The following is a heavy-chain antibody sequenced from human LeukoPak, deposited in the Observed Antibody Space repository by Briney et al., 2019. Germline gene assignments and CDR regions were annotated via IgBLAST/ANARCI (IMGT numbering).Heavy chain of an antibody. Sequence: GGSLRLSCAASGFTFSSYSMNWVRQAPGKGLEWVSSISSSSSYIYYADSVKGRFTISRDNAKNSLYLQMNSLRAEDTAVYYCARGVYTYGSGSYPNWFDPWGQGTLVRLL. V-gene: IGHV3-21*01. CDR3: ARGVYTYGSGSYPNWFDP. D-gene: IGHD3-10*01. CDR1: GFTFSSYS. J-gene: IGHJ5*02. CDR2: ISSSSSYI.